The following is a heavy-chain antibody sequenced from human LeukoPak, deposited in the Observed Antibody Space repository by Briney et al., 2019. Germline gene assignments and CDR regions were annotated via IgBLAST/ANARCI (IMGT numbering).Heavy chain of an antibody. D-gene: IGHD2-15*01. CDR1: GFTFSSYW. V-gene: IGHV3-7*01. J-gene: IGHJ4*02. CDR2: IKQDGTAK. CDR3: GRVISGAIDY. Sequence: GGSLRLSCVASGFTFSSYWMSWIRQAPGKGLEWVANIKQDGTAKYYVDSVKGRFTISKDNAENSMYLQMNSLSAEDTAVYYCGRVISGAIDYWGQGTLVTVSS.